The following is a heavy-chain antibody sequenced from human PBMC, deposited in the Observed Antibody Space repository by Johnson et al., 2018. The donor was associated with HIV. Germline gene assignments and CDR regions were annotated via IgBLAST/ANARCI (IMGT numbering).Heavy chain of an antibody. CDR2: ISYDGSNK. CDR1: GFTFDDYG. V-gene: IGHV3-30*18. CDR3: AKDLAVVFGTTNGAGAFDL. D-gene: IGHD2-2*01. Sequence: QVQLVESGGGVVRPGGSLRLSCAASGFTFDDYGMSWVRQAPGKGLEWVAVISYDGSNKYYADSVRGRFTISRDNSKNTVYLQMNSLRAEDTVVYYCAKDLAVVFGTTNGAGAFDLWGQGTLVTVSS. J-gene: IGHJ3*01.